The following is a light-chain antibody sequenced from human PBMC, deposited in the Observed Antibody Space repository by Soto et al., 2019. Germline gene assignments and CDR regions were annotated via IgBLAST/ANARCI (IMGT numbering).Light chain of an antibody. CDR2: GAS. V-gene: IGKV3-20*01. Sequence: EIVLTQSPGTLSLSPGERATLSCRASQSVSSSYLAWYQQKPGQAPRLLIYGASVRATGIPDRFSVSGSGTDFTLTISRLEPEDFAVYYCQQYGSSPLFTFGPGTKVDIK. CDR1: QSVSSSY. CDR3: QQYGSSPLFT. J-gene: IGKJ3*01.